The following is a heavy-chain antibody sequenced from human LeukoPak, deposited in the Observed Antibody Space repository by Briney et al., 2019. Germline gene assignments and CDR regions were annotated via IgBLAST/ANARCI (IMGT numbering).Heavy chain of an antibody. D-gene: IGHD3-22*01. CDR3: ARRRLDSNYYDSSGFPNNWYFDL. J-gene: IGHJ2*01. CDR1: GGSVSSSYY. CDR2: ICSGGNL. V-gene: IGHV4-39*01. Sequence: SETLSLTCTVSGGSVSSSYYWGWIRQPPGKGLEWIGSICSGGNLCSNPSLESRVTISVDSSRSHFFLQLTSVTAADTAVYYCARRRLDSNYYDSSGFPNNWYFDLWGRGTLVTVSS.